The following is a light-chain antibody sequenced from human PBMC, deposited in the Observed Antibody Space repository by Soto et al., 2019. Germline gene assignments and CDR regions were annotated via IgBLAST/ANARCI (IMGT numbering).Light chain of an antibody. CDR1: LGISTG. CDR2: EAS. J-gene: IGKJ4*01. CDR3: QQHYSCPRT. Sequence: IELTQSPAALSSSLGDRVTLSCRASLGISTGLAWYQQKPGEAPRLLVYEASILPSGVPSRFSGSGSGTDFTLTISSLQPEDFGLYYCQQHYSCPRTFGGGTRVEI. V-gene: IGKV1-6*02.